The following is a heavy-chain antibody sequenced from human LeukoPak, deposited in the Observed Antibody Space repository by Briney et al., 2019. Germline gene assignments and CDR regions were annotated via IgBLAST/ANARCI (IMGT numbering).Heavy chain of an antibody. CDR1: GFTFDDYA. Sequence: GGSLRLSCAASGFTFDDYAMHWVRQAPGKGLEWVSLISGDGGSTYYADSVKGRFTISRDNSKDSPYLQMNSLRTEDTALYYCAKDIGDYVEYYFDYWGQGTLVTVSS. J-gene: IGHJ4*02. D-gene: IGHD4-17*01. CDR3: AKDIGDYVEYYFDY. V-gene: IGHV3-43*02. CDR2: ISGDGGST.